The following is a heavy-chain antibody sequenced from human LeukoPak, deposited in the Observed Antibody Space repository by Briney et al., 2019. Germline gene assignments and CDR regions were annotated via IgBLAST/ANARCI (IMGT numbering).Heavy chain of an antibody. D-gene: IGHD1-14*01. J-gene: IGHJ4*02. Sequence: PGGSLRLSCAASGFTFSSYAMSWVRQAPGKGLEWVSSISGSGVTTYYADSVKGRFTISRDNSKNTLYLQMNSLRAEDTAVYYCVRGKKPGWDMSYFDYWGQGILVTVSS. CDR1: GFTFSSYA. CDR2: ISGSGVTT. CDR3: VRGKKPGWDMSYFDY. V-gene: IGHV3-23*01.